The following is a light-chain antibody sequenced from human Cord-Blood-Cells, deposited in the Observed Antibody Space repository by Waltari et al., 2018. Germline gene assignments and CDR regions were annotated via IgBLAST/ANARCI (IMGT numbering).Light chain of an antibody. CDR1: SLRRCY. CDR2: GKN. CDR3: NSRDSSGNHVV. Sequence: SSELTQDPAVSVALGATVRITCQGDSLRRCYASWYQQKPGQAPVLVIYGKNNRPAGIPDRFSGSRSGNTASLTITGAQAEDEADYYCNSRDSSGNHVVFGGGTKLTVL. J-gene: IGLJ2*01. V-gene: IGLV3-19*01.